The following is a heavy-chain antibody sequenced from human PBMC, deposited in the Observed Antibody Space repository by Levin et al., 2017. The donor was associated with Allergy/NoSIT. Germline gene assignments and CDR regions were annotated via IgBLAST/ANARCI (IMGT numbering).Heavy chain of an antibody. CDR2: ISSSSSTI. V-gene: IGHV3-48*01. CDR3: ARALDGDDY. J-gene: IGHJ4*02. D-gene: IGHD2-21*01. CDR1: GFTFSSYS. Sequence: GESLKISCAASGFTFSSYSMNWVRQAPGKGLEWVSYISSSSSTIYYADSVKGRFTISRDNAKNSLYLQMNSLRAEDTAVYYCARALDGDDYWGQGTLVTVSS.